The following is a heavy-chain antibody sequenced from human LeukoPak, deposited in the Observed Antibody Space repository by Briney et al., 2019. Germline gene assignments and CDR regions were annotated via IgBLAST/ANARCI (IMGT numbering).Heavy chain of an antibody. D-gene: IGHD3-9*01. CDR1: GYTFTSYG. J-gene: IGHJ4*02. CDR3: ARDQGPYDILTGYYNHLDY. V-gene: IGHV1-18*04. Sequence: ASVKVSCKASGYTFTSYGISWVRQAPGQGLEWMGWISAYNGNTDYAQKLQGRVTMTTDTSTSTAYMELRSLRSDDTAVYYCARDQGPYDILTGYYNHLDYWGQGTLVTASS. CDR2: ISAYNGNT.